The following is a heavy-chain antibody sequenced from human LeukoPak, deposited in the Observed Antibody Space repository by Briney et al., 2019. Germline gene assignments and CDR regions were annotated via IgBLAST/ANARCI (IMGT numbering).Heavy chain of an antibody. J-gene: IGHJ4*02. D-gene: IGHD3-16*01. CDR3: ARDPSGGHFDY. V-gene: IGHV3-30-3*01. Sequence: GGSLRLSCAASGFTFSSYAMHWVRQAPGKGLEWVAVISFDGSDKYYADSVKGRFTISRDNSKNTLYLQMNSLRAEDTAMYYCARDPSGGHFDYWGQGTLVTVSS. CDR2: ISFDGSDK. CDR1: GFTFSSYA.